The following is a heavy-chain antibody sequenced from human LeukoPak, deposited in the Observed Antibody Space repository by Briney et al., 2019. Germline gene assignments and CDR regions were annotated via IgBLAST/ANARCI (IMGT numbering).Heavy chain of an antibody. J-gene: IGHJ6*02. CDR3: VKDKSPNDYYYYGMDV. Sequence: GGSLRLSCAASGFTFSSYAMHWVRQAPGKGLEYVSTISTNGGSTYYADSVKGRFTISRDNSKNTLYLRMSSLRAEDTAVYHCVKDKSPNDYYYYGMDVWGQGTTVTVSS. CDR1: GFTFSSYA. V-gene: IGHV3-64D*06. CDR2: ISTNGGST.